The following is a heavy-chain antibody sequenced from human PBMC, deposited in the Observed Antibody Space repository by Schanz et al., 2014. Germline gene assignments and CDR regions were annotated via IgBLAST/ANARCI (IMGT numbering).Heavy chain of an antibody. V-gene: IGHV3-15*01. D-gene: IGHD2-2*02. CDR2: IKSNTDGGTT. CDR3: TSMATIPRNWFDP. Sequence: VQLVESGGGVVQPGRSLRLSCAGSGFSFSGFGMHWVRQAPGKGLEWVGRIKSNTDGGTTDYATPVKGRFTISRDDSKNTLYLQMNSLKSEDTAVYYCTSMATIPRNWFDPWGQGTLVTVSS. J-gene: IGHJ5*02. CDR1: GFSFSGFG.